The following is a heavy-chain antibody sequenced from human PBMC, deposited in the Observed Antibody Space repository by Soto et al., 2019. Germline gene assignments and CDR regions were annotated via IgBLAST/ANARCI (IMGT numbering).Heavy chain of an antibody. CDR2: IYYSGST. J-gene: IGHJ6*02. CDR3: ARVFTVTTGYGMDV. D-gene: IGHD4-4*01. Sequence: SGTLSLTCTVSGCSLSSSGYYWGWVRQPPGKGLEWIGSIYYSGSTYYNPSLKSRVTISVDTSKNQFSLKLSSVTAADTAVYYCARVFTVTTGYGMDVWGQGTTVTVS. CDR1: GCSLSSSGYY. V-gene: IGHV4-39*01.